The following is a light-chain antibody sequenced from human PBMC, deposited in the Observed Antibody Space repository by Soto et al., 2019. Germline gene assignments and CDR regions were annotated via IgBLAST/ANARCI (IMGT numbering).Light chain of an antibody. CDR2: EVS. CDR3: CSYAGSSTSFYD. J-gene: IGLJ1*01. CDR1: SSDVGSYNL. V-gene: IGLV2-23*02. Sequence: QSALTQPASVSRSPGQSITISCTGTSSDVGSYNLVSWYQQHPRKAPKLMIYEVSKRPSGVSNRFSGSKPGNTASLTISGLQAEDEADYYCCSYAGSSTSFYDFATGTKVTV.